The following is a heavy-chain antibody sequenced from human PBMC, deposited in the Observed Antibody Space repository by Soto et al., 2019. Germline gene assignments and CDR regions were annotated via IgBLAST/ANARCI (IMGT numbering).Heavy chain of an antibody. V-gene: IGHV1-18*01. D-gene: IGHD6-13*01. J-gene: IGHJ4*02. CDR3: ARVIAAAADFDY. CDR1: GYTFTSYG. Sequence: QVQLVQSGAEVKKPGASVKVSCKASGYTFTSYGISWVRQAPGQGLEWIGWISAYNGNTNYAQKLQGIVTMTPDTSTNTAYMELRNLRSDDTAVYYCARVIAAAADFDYWGQGTLVTVSS. CDR2: ISAYNGNT.